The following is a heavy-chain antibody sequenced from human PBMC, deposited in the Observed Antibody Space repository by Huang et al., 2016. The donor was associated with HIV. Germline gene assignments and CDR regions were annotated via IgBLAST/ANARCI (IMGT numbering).Heavy chain of an antibody. V-gene: IGHV1-69*13. CDR2: SIPSCGTA. J-gene: IGHJ4*02. Sequence: QVQLVQSGAEVKKVGSSVKVSCKASGGTFSNYAISWVRLAPGHGLEWMGGSIPSCGTANFEQKFQGRVTITADGSTSTAYLELSSLRSEDTAVYFCARQLYDNTGYLMGARLHDWGQGTLVTVSS. D-gene: IGHD3-22*01. CDR3: ARQLYDNTGYLMGARLHD. CDR1: GGTFSNYA.